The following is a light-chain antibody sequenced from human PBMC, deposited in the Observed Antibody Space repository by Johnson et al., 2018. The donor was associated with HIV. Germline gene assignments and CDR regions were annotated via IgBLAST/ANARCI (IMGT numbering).Light chain of an antibody. CDR3: GTWDSSLSALYV. V-gene: IGLV1-51*02. CDR2: ENN. CDR1: SSNIGNNY. Sequence: QSALTQPPSVSAAPGQKVTISCSGISSNIGNNYVSWYQQLPGTAPKLLIYENNKRPSGIPDRFSGSKSGTSATLGITGLQTGDEADYYCGTWDSSLSALYVFRTGTKVTVL. J-gene: IGLJ1*01.